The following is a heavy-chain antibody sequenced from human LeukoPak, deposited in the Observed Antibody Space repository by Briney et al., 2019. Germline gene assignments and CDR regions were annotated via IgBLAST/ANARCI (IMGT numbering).Heavy chain of an antibody. CDR2: ISGSGGST. Sequence: GGSLRLSCAASGFTFSSYAMSWVRQAPGKGLEWVSAISGSGGSTHYADSVKGRFTISRDNSKNTLYLQMNSLRAEDTAVYYCAKEGYGYCTNGVCNGYFDYWGQGTLVTVSS. CDR1: GFTFSSYA. V-gene: IGHV3-23*01. J-gene: IGHJ4*02. CDR3: AKEGYGYCTNGVCNGYFDY. D-gene: IGHD2-8*01.